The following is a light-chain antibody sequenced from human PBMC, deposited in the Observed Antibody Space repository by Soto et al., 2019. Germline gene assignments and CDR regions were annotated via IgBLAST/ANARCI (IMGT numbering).Light chain of an antibody. CDR1: QTVRNNY. CDR2: DAS. J-gene: IGKJ1*01. Sequence: EFVLTQSPGTLSLSPGERATLSCRASQTVRNNYLAWYQQKPGQAPRLLIYDASSRATGIPDRFSGSGSGTDFTLTISRLEPEDFAVYYCQQSETFGQGTKVDIK. CDR3: QQSET. V-gene: IGKV3-20*01.